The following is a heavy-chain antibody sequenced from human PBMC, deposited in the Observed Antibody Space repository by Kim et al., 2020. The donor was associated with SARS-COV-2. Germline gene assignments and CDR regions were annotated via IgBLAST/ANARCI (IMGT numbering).Heavy chain of an antibody. D-gene: IGHD6-25*01. CDR1: GGSFSGYY. CDR2: INHSGST. J-gene: IGHJ4*02. CDR3: ARGGYSDY. V-gene: IGHV4-34*01. Sequence: SETLSLTCAVYGGSFSGYYWSWIRQPPGKGLEWIGEINHSGSTNYNPSLKSRVTISVDTSKNQFSLKLSSVTAADTAVYYCARGGYSDYWGQGTLVTVSS.